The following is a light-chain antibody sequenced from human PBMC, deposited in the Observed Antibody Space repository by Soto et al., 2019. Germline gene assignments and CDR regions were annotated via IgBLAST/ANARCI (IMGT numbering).Light chain of an antibody. V-gene: IGLV2-23*01. CDR2: EGS. CDR1: SSDVGSDNL. J-gene: IGLJ2*01. CDR3: CSYAGSYTLV. Sequence: QSALTQPASVSGSPGQSITISCTGTSSDVGSDNLVSWYQQHPGKAPKLMIYEGSKRPSGVPDRFSGSKSGNTASLTISGLQAEDEADYFCCSYAGSYTLVFGGGTKLTVL.